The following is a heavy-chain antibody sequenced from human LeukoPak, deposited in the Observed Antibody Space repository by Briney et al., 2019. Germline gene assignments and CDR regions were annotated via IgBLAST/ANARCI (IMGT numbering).Heavy chain of an antibody. CDR3: AKLWGVPDPYGFKNWYFDV. CDR1: GFSVSSNY. J-gene: IGHJ2*01. Sequence: GGSLRLFCAASGFSVSSNYMSWVRQAPGRGLEWVSIIYSGGSTYYADSVKGRFTIFRENSKNMVYLSMNNLRAEDTAVYYCAKLWGVPDPYGFKNWYFDVWGRGTLVTVSS. CDR2: IYSGGST. V-gene: IGHV3-53*01. D-gene: IGHD3-16*01.